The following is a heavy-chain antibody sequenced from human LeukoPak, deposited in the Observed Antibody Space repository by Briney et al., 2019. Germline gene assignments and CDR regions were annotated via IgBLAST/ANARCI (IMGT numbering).Heavy chain of an antibody. CDR3: ANSLDYGDYQNWFDP. V-gene: IGHV1-69*04. J-gene: IGHJ5*02. Sequence: SVKVSCKASGGTFSSYAISWARQAPGQGLEWMGRIIPILGIANYAQKFQGRVTITADKSTSPAYMELSSLRSEDTAVYYCANSLDYGDYQNWFDPWGQGTLVTVSS. CDR1: GGTFSSYA. CDR2: IIPILGIA. D-gene: IGHD4-17*01.